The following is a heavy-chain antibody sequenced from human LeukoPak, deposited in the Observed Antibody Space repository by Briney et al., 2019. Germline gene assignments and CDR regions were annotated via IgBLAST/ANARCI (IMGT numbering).Heavy chain of an antibody. CDR3: ARVRPYYYDSSGYKGDAFDI. Sequence: SSETLSLTCTVSGGSISSYYWSWIRQPPGKGLEWIGYIYYSGSTNYNPSLKSRVTISVDTSKNQFSLKLSSVTAADTAVYYCARVRPYYYDSSGYKGDAFDIWGQGTMVTVSS. J-gene: IGHJ3*02. CDR2: IYYSGST. V-gene: IGHV4-59*08. D-gene: IGHD3-22*01. CDR1: GGSISSYY.